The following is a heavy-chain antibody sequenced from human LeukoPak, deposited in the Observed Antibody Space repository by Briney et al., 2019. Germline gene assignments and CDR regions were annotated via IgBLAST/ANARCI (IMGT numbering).Heavy chain of an antibody. CDR1: SASVTTGSYF. Sequence: SETLSLTCTVSSASVTTGSYFWGWIRQPPGKGLEWIGSVSYSGSTWSTYYNPSLKSRVTISIDTSKNRFSLKLTSVTAADTAIYYCARIPMVRRVTDFDYWGQGTLVTVSS. CDR2: VSYSGSTWST. CDR3: ARIPMVRRVTDFDY. J-gene: IGHJ4*02. V-gene: IGHV4-39*07. D-gene: IGHD3-10*01.